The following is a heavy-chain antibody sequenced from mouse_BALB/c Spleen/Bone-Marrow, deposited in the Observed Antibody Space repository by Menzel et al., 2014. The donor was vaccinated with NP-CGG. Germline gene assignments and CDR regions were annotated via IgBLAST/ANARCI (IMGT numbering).Heavy chain of an antibody. CDR1: GFDFSRYW. Sequence: EVMLVESGGGLVQPGGSLKLSCAASGFDFSRYWMTWVRQAPGKGLEWIGEINPDSSTINYTPSLKDKFIISRDNAKNALCLQMSKVRSEDTALYYCAKSYYYGYVAYWGQGTLVAVSA. D-gene: IGHD1-2*01. V-gene: IGHV4-1*02. CDR3: AKSYYYGYVAY. CDR2: INPDSSTI. J-gene: IGHJ3*01.